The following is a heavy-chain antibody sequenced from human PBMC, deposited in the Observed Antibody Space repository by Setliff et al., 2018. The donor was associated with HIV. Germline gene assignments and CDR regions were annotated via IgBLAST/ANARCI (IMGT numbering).Heavy chain of an antibody. D-gene: IGHD7-27*01. CDR1: GFTLGGHF. J-gene: IGHJ3*02. CDR3: ARHWGNAFDI. V-gene: IGHV3-11*04. CDR2: IGYSGTPI. Sequence: GSLRLSCADSGFTLGGHFMSWIRQAPGKGLEWVSYIGYSGTPIYYADSVKGRFTISRDNAENSLFLQMNSLRVEDTAAYYCARHWGNAFDIWGQGTMVTVSS.